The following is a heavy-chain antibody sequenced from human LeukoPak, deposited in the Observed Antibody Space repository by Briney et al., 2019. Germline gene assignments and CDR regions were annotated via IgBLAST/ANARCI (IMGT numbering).Heavy chain of an antibody. Sequence: PSETLSLTCTVSGGSLSSYYWSWIRQPPGKGLEWIGYIYYSGSTNYNPSLKSRVTISVDTSKNQSSLKLSSVTAADTAVYYCASYYYDSSGYYTRPAAGAFDIWGQGTMVTVSS. CDR1: GGSLSSYY. CDR2: IYYSGST. J-gene: IGHJ3*02. CDR3: ASYYYDSSGYYTRPAAGAFDI. D-gene: IGHD3-22*01. V-gene: IGHV4-59*08.